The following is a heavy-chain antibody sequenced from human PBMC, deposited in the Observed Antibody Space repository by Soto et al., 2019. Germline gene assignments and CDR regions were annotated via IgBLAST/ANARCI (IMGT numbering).Heavy chain of an antibody. J-gene: IGHJ4*02. V-gene: IGHV3-23*01. Sequence: EVQLLESGGDLIQPGWSLRLSCAASGFTFNNYAMSWVRQAPGKGLEWVSSIGNSGGSTYYADSVKGRFTISRDNSKNTLYLQMNSLRVEDTALYYCAKSVAKTMTTLSARYYDSWGQGTLVTVSS. D-gene: IGHD4-17*01. CDR2: IGNSGGST. CDR3: AKSVAKTMTTLSARYYDS. CDR1: GFTFNNYA.